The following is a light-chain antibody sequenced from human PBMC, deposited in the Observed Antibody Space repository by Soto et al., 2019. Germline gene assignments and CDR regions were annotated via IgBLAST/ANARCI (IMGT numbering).Light chain of an antibody. CDR3: QQYGTSPCT. J-gene: IGKJ1*01. Sequence: EIVLTQSPGTLSLSPGDRATLSCRASQSVNSNFLAWYQQKPGQAPRLLIYGASSRATGIPDTFSGSGSGTDFTLTISRLEPGDFAVYYCQQYGTSPCTFGQGTKVEIK. V-gene: IGKV3-20*01. CDR2: GAS. CDR1: QSVNSNF.